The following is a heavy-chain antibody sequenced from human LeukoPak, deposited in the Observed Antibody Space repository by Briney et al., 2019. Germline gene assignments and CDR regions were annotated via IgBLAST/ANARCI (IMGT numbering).Heavy chain of an antibody. CDR3: ARGTMFPYYFDY. D-gene: IGHD3-10*02. J-gene: IGHJ4*02. V-gene: IGHV3-21*01. Sequence: GGSLRLSCAASGFTFSSYSMNWVRQAPGKGLEWVSSISSSSNYIYYADSVKGRFTISRDNAKNSLYLQMNSLRAEDTAVYYCARGTMFPYYFDYWGQGTLVTVSS. CDR1: GFTFSSYS. CDR2: ISSSSNYI.